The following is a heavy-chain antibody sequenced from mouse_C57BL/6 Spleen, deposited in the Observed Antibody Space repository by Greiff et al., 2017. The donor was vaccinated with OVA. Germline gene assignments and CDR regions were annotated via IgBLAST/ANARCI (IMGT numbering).Heavy chain of an antibody. CDR2: ISYDGSN. CDR3: ARRDGSSYDWYFDV. V-gene: IGHV3-6*01. J-gene: IGHJ1*03. Sequence: EVQVVESGPGLVKPSQSLSLTCSVTGYSITSGYYWNWIRQFPGNKLEWMGYISYDGSNNYNPSLKNRISITRDTSKNQFFLKLNSVTTEDTATYYCARRDGSSYDWYFDVWGTGTTVTVSS. CDR1: GYSITSGYY. D-gene: IGHD1-1*01.